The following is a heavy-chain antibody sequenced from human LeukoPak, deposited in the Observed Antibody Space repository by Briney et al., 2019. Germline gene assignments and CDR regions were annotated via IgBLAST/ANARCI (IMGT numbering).Heavy chain of an antibody. V-gene: IGHV4-59*08. CDR1: GGSISGYY. J-gene: IGHJ4*02. D-gene: IGHD3-10*01. CDR3: ARHKPTGSYPLEL. CDR2: IYYTGST. Sequence: SETLSLTCTVPGGSISGYYWSWLRQPPGKGLEWIRHIYYTGSTNYNPSLRSRLTISLDTSTSQFSLRLSSVTAADTAVYYCARHKPTGSYPLELWGQGTLVTVSS.